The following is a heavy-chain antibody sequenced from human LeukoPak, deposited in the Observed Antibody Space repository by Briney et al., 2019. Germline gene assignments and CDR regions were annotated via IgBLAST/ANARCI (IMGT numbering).Heavy chain of an antibody. Sequence: PGGSLRLSCAVSGFTFTNYAMTWVRQAPGKGLEWVSAISGSGGSTYYADSVKGRFTISRDNSKNTLYLQMNSLRAEDTAVYYCAKGLTAAAAGIIGYYFGYWGQGTLVTVSS. V-gene: IGHV3-23*01. CDR1: GFTFTNYA. CDR3: AKGLTAAAAGIIGYYFGY. J-gene: IGHJ4*02. D-gene: IGHD6-13*01. CDR2: ISGSGGST.